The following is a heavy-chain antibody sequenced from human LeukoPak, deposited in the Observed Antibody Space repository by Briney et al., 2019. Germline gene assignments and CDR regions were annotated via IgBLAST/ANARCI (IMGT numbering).Heavy chain of an antibody. V-gene: IGHV1-46*01. CDR2: INPSGGST. D-gene: IGHD1-26*01. J-gene: IGHJ4*02. CDR3: ARDHDVGSGSYYFDY. CDR1: GYTFTSYY. Sequence: ASVKVSCKASGYTFTSYYMHWVRQAPGQGLEWMGIINPSGGSTSYAQNFQGRVTMTRDTSTSTVYMELSSLRSEDTAVYYCARDHDVGSGSYYFDYWGQGTLVTVSS.